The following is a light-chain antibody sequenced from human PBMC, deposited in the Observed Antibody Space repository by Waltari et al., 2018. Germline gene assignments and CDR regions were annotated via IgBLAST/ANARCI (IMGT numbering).Light chain of an antibody. V-gene: IGLV2-23*02. CDR2: DVT. CDR3: CSYAGSFTWV. Sequence: QSAPTQPASVSGSPGQSITISCTGTNSDVGRYNLVSWYQQHPDKAPKLSIYDVTERPSGVSDRLSGSKSGNTASLTISGLQADDEADYYCCSYAGSFTWVFGGGTKLTVL. CDR1: NSDVGRYNL. J-gene: IGLJ3*02.